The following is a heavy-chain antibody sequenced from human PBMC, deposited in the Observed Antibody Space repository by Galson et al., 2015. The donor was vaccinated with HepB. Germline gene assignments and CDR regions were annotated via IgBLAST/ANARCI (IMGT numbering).Heavy chain of an antibody. D-gene: IGHD1-1*01. CDR2: ISSSSSYI. V-gene: IGHV3-21*01. CDR3: AREGVPQGYFDY. Sequence: SLRLSCAASGFTFSSYSMNWVRQAPGKGLEWVSSISSSSSYIYYADSVKGRFTISRDNAKNSLYLQMNSLRAEDTAVYYCAREGVPQGYFDYWGQGTLVTVSS. CDR1: GFTFSSYS. J-gene: IGHJ4*02.